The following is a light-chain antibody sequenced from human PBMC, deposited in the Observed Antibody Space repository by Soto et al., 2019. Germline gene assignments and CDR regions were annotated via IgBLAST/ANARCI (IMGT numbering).Light chain of an antibody. CDR2: KAS. J-gene: IGKJ1*01. V-gene: IGKV1-5*03. CDR3: QQYNSYWT. Sequence: DIQMTQSPSTLSASVGDRVTITCRASQSISSWLAWYQQKPGKAPKLLIYKASSLESGVPSRFSGGGSGTEFTLTISSLQPDDFATYYCQQYNSYWTFGQGTKVESK. CDR1: QSISSW.